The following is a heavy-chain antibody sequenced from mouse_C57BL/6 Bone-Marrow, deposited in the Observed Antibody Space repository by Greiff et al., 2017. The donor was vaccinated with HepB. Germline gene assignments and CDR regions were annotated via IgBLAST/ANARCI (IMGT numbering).Heavy chain of an antibody. J-gene: IGHJ2*01. CDR1: GYTFTSYW. CDR3: ARDGLDYFDY. V-gene: IGHV1-50*01. Sequence: QVHVKQSGAELVKPGASVKLSCKASGYTFTSYWMQWVKQRPGQGLEWIGEIDPSDSYTNYNQKFKGKATLTVDTSSSTAYMQLSSLTSEDSAVYYCARDGLDYFDYWGQGTTLTVSS. D-gene: IGHD2-3*01. CDR2: IDPSDSYT.